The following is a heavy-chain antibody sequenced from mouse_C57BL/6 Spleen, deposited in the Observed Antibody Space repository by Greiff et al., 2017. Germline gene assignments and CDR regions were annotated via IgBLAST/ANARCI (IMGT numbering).Heavy chain of an antibody. CDR2: INPNNGGT. J-gene: IGHJ2*01. Sequence: VQLKQSGPELVKPGASVKISCKASGYTFTDYYMNWVKQSHGKSLEWIGDINPNNGGTSYNQKFKGKATLTVDKSSSTAYMELRSLTSEASAVYYCANDYGSSWYFDYWGQGTTLTVSS. D-gene: IGHD1-1*01. CDR1: GYTFTDYY. V-gene: IGHV1-26*01. CDR3: ANDYGSSWYFDY.